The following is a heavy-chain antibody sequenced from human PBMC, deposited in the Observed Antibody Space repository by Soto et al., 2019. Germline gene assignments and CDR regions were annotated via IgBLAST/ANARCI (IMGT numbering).Heavy chain of an antibody. D-gene: IGHD6-13*01. CDR3: AKPKYSSSWYRGGFDC. Sequence: QVQLVESGGGVVQPGRSLRLSCAASGFTFSSYAMHWVRQAPGKGLEWVALASYDGGNKYYADSVKGRFTISRDNSKNMLFLQMNSLRPEDTAVYYCAKPKYSSSWYRGGFDCWGQGALVTVSS. J-gene: IGHJ4*02. V-gene: IGHV3-30*18. CDR1: GFTFSSYA. CDR2: ASYDGGNK.